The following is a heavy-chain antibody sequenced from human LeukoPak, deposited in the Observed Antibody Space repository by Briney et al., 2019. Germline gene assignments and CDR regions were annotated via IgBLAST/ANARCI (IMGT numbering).Heavy chain of an antibody. J-gene: IGHJ4*02. CDR1: GGTFSSYA. Sequence: ASVKVSCKASGGTFSSYAISWVRQAPGQGLEWMGGIIPIFGTANYAQKFQGRVTNTRNTSISTAYMELSSLRSEDTAVYYCARIPPGGSSPPDYWGQGTLVTVSS. D-gene: IGHD2-2*01. CDR3: ARIPPGGSSPPDY. CDR2: IIPIFGTA. V-gene: IGHV1-69*05.